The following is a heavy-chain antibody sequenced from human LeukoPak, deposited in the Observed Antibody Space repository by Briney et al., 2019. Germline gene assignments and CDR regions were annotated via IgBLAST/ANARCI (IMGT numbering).Heavy chain of an antibody. V-gene: IGHV1-8*03. D-gene: IGHD3-3*01. CDR3: ARVKELYYDFWSGTYYYYYMDV. Sequence: ASVKVSCMASGYTFTSYDINWVRQATGQGLEWMGWMNPNSGNTGYAQKFQGRVTITRNTSISTAYMELSSLRSEDTAVYYCARVKELYYDFWSGTYYYYYMDVWGKGTTVTVSS. CDR1: GYTFTSYD. CDR2: MNPNSGNT. J-gene: IGHJ6*03.